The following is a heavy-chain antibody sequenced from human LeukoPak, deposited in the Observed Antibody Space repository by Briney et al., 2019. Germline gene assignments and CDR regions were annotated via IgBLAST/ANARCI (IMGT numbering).Heavy chain of an antibody. D-gene: IGHD2-15*01. V-gene: IGHV1-69*05. CDR2: IIPILGTA. Sequence: SVKVSCKASGGTFSSYAISWVRQAPGQGVEWMGRIIPILGTANYAQKFQGRVTLITDESTSTADMELSSLRSEDTAVYYCARDMCSGGSCYLYYYYYMDVWGKGTTVTVSS. J-gene: IGHJ6*03. CDR1: GGTFSSYA. CDR3: ARDMCSGGSCYLYYYYYMDV.